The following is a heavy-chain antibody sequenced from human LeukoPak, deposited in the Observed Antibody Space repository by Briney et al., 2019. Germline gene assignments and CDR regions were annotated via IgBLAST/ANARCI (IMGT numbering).Heavy chain of an antibody. CDR1: GFTFSSYA. V-gene: IGHV3-23*01. CDR3: AKDERGGKLLWFGELRAFDY. CDR2: ISGSGGST. J-gene: IGHJ4*02. Sequence: GGSLRLSCAASGFTFSSYAMSWVRQAPGKGLEWVSAISGSGGSTYYADSVKGRFTISRDNSKNTLYLQMNSLRAEDTAVYYCAKDERGGKLLWFGELRAFDYWGQGTLVTVSS. D-gene: IGHD3-10*01.